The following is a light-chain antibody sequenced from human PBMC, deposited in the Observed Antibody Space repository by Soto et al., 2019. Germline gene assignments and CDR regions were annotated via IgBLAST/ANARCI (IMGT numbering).Light chain of an antibody. CDR3: QQYTDWHGGT. J-gene: IGKJ2*01. Sequence: EILMTQSPATLSVSPGGRATLSCRASQSVSRNLDWFQQKPGQAPRLLIYGASTRATGVPARFTGSGSGTVFTLTISSLQSEDCAVYYCQQYTDWHGGTYGQGTKLYI. V-gene: IGKV3-15*01. CDR1: QSVSRN. CDR2: GAS.